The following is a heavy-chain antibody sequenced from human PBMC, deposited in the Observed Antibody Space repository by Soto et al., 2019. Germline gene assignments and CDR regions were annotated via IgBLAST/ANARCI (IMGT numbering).Heavy chain of an antibody. CDR2: INSDGSST. V-gene: IGHV3-74*01. Sequence: EVQLVESGGGLVQPGGSLRLSCAASGFTFSSYWMHWVRQAPGKGLVWVSRINSDGSSTSYADSVKGRFTISRDNAKNTLYLQMNSMRAEDTAVYYCARGGDGDTNFDYWGQGTLVTVSS. D-gene: IGHD4-17*01. CDR1: GFTFSSYW. J-gene: IGHJ4*02. CDR3: ARGGDGDTNFDY.